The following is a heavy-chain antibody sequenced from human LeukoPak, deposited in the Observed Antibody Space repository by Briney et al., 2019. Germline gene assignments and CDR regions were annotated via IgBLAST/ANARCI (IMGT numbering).Heavy chain of an antibody. J-gene: IGHJ4*02. V-gene: IGHV4-59*01. Sequence: SETLSLTCSVSGGSISNYYWSWIRQPPGKGLEWIGYIYYLGSTNYNPSLKSRVTISVDTSKNQFSLKLSSVTAADTAVYYCARYPDLRYFDCWGQGTLVTVSS. CDR1: GGSISNYY. D-gene: IGHD3-9*01. CDR2: IYYLGST. CDR3: ARYPDLRYFDC.